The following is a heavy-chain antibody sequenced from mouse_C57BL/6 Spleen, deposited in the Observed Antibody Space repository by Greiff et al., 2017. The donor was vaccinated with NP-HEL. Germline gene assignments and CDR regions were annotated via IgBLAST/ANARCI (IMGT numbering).Heavy chain of an antibody. CDR2: ISSGGDYI. CDR1: GFTFSSYA. J-gene: IGHJ2*01. Sequence: EVQLVESGEGLVKPGGSLKLSCAASGFTFSSYAMSWVRQTPEKRLEWVAYISSGGDYIYYADTVKGRFTISRDNARNTLYLQMSSLKSEDTAMYYCTRAPGYYGNPYFDYWGQGTTLTVSS. CDR3: TRAPGYYGNPYFDY. V-gene: IGHV5-9-1*02. D-gene: IGHD2-1*01.